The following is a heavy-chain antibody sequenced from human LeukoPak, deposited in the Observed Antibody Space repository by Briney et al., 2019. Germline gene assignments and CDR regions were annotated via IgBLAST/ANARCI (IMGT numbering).Heavy chain of an antibody. CDR2: IYTSGST. J-gene: IGHJ4*02. Sequence: RTSETLSLTCTVSGGSISSYYWSWIRQPAGKGLEWIGRIYTSGSTNYNPSLKSRVTMSVDTSKNQFSLKLSSVYAADTAVYYCARDNYYDSSGYYGGYYFDYWGQGTLVTVSS. CDR3: ARDNYYDSSGYYGGYYFDY. CDR1: GGSISSYY. D-gene: IGHD3-22*01. V-gene: IGHV4-4*07.